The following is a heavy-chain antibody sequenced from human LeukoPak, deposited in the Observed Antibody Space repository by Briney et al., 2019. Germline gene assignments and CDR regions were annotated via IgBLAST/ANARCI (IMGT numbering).Heavy chain of an antibody. D-gene: IGHD6-13*01. J-gene: IGHJ6*02. CDR3: ARVAAAADTVSGMDV. CDR1: GGSSSSYY. CDR2: IYYSGST. V-gene: IGHV4-59*01. Sequence: SETLSLTCAVYGGSSSSYYWSWIRQPPGKGLEWIGYIYYSGSTNYNPSLKSRVTISVDTSKNQFSLKLSSVTAADTAVYYCARVAAAADTVSGMDVWGQGTTVTVSS.